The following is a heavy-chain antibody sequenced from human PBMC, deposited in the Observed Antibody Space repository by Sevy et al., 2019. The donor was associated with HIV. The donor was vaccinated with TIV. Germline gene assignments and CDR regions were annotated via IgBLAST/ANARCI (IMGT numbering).Heavy chain of an antibody. CDR2: IIAIFHSA. CDR1: GGTFGTYS. J-gene: IGHJ3*02. D-gene: IGHD3-16*01. CDR3: ARDRDITLGGGDAFDI. V-gene: IGHV1-69*13. Sequence: ASVKVSWKASGGTFGTYSLSWLRQAPGQGLEWMRGIIAIFHSANYAQNFQGRVTITADESTSTAYMELSSLRPEDSAVYYCARDRDITLGGGDAFDIWGQGTRVTVSS.